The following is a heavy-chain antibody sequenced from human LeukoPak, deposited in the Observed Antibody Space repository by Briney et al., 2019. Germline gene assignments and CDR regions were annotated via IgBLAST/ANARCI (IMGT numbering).Heavy chain of an antibody. CDR3: ARVGYGDYYFDY. D-gene: IGHD4-17*01. Sequence: SETLSLTCAVYGGSFSGYYWSWIRQPPGKGLEWIGEINHSGSTNYNPSLKSRVTISVDTSKNQFSLKLSSVTAADTAVYYCARVGYGDYYFDYWGQGTLVTVSS. V-gene: IGHV4-34*01. CDR1: GGSFSGYY. CDR2: INHSGST. J-gene: IGHJ4*02.